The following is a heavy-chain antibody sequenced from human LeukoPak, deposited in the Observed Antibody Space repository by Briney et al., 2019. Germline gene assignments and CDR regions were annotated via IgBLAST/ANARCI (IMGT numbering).Heavy chain of an antibody. CDR3: ARVRGTAMADY. CDR1: GFTFSSYS. CDR2: ISSSSSYI. V-gene: IGHV3-21*01. Sequence: GGSLRLSCAASGFTFSSYSMNWVRQAPGKGLEWVSSISSSSSYIYYADSVKGRFTISRDNAKNSLYLQMNSLRAEDTAVYYCARVRGTAMADYWGQGTLVTVSS. D-gene: IGHD5-18*01. J-gene: IGHJ4*02.